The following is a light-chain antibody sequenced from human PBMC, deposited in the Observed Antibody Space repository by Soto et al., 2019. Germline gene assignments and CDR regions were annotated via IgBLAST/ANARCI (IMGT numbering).Light chain of an antibody. CDR2: DDN. CDR1: SSNIGNNY. V-gene: IGLV1-51*01. Sequence: QSALTQPPSVSAAPGQKVTISCSGGSSNIGNNYVSWYQQLPGTAPKLLIYDDNKRPSGIPDRFSGSKSGTSATLGITGLQTGDEADYHCGTWDISLSAVVFGGGTKVTVL. J-gene: IGLJ2*01. CDR3: GTWDISLSAVV.